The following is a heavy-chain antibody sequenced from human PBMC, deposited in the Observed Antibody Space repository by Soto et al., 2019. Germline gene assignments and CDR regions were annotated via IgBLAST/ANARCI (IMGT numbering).Heavy chain of an antibody. CDR3: ATIRTIQLWLIRGSSGWYFDY. CDR1: GYTFTSYG. D-gene: IGHD5-18*01. V-gene: IGHV1-18*01. J-gene: IGHJ4*02. CDR2: ISAYNGNT. Sequence: ASVKVSCKASGYTFTSYGISWVRQAPGQGLEWMGWISAYNGNTKYAQKFQGRVTMTEDTSTDTAYMELSSLRSEDTAVYYCATIRTIQLWLIRGSSGWYFDYWGQGTLVTVSS.